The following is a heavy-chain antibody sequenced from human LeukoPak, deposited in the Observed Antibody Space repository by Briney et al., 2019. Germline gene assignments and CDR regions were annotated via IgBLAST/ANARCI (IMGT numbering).Heavy chain of an antibody. J-gene: IGHJ4*02. Sequence: GGSLRLSCAASGSTFSSYAMSWVRQAPGEGLEWVSAFSGSGGITHYADSVKGRFTMSRENSKNTVYLRMNSLRVEDTAVYYCAKEFLSGYRLTYFDYWGQGTLVTVSS. CDR1: GSTFSSYA. V-gene: IGHV3-23*01. D-gene: IGHD3-3*01. CDR3: AKEFLSGYRLTYFDY. CDR2: FSGSGGIT.